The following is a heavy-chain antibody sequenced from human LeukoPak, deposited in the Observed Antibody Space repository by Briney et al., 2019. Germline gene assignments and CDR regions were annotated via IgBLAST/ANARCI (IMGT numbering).Heavy chain of an antibody. V-gene: IGHV3-15*01. Sequence: GGSLRLSCAASGFIFSNAWMSWVRQAPGKGPECVGRIKSKSDGGTTEYAAPVKGRFSISRDDSKNTLYLQMNSLKTDDTAVYYCTFYTSGRFDIWGQGTMVTVSS. J-gene: IGHJ3*02. CDR1: GFIFSNAW. CDR2: IKSKSDGGTT. CDR3: TFYTSGRFDI. D-gene: IGHD3-10*01.